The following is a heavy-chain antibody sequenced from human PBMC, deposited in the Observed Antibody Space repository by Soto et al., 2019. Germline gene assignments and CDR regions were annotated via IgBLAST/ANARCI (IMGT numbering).Heavy chain of an antibody. CDR3: ARDDVLCDGGRCYGIPLDV. CDR1: GFTVSSKY. D-gene: IGHD2-15*01. Sequence: GGSLRLSCAASGFTVSSKYMTWVRQAPGKGLEWVSLIQSGGTTYYADSVKGRFTISRDTSENTLHLQMDSLRVEDTAVYYCARDDVLCDGGRCYGIPLDVWGKRTTVTVSS. J-gene: IGHJ6*04. CDR2: IQSGGTT. V-gene: IGHV3-66*01.